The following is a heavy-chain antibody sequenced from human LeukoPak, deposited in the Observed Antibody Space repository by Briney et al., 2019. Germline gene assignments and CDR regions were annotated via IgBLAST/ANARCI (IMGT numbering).Heavy chain of an antibody. J-gene: IGHJ4*02. CDR2: ISAYNGNT. V-gene: IGHV1-18*01. D-gene: IGHD3-22*01. Sequence: ASVKVSCKASGYTFTSYGISWVRQAPGQGLEWMGWISAYNGNTNYAQKLQGRVTMTTDTSTSTAYMELRSLRSDDTAVYYCARAHYDSSGYSPPPIGYWGQGTLVTVSS. CDR3: ARAHYDSSGYSPPPIGY. CDR1: GYTFTSYG.